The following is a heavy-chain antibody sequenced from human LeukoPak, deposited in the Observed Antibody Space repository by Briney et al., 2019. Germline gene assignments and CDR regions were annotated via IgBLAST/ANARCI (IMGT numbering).Heavy chain of an antibody. CDR3: ARAAYSFGHFDY. D-gene: IGHD5-18*01. V-gene: IGHV4-59*01. J-gene: IGHJ4*02. CDR1: GAPISSYY. Sequence: PSETLSLTCTVSGAPISSYYWSWIRQPPEKGLEWLGYVYHSGNTFDNPSLETRVTISIDTSKNQFSLDLKSVTAADTAVYYCARAAYSFGHFDYWGQGTLVTVSS. CDR2: VYHSGNT.